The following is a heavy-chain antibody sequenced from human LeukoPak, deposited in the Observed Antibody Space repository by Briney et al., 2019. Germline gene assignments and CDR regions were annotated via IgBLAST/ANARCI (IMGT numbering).Heavy chain of an antibody. CDR1: GFTFDDYG. CDR2: LNWNGGST. D-gene: IGHD3-22*01. CDR3: AKDLDDSSGYYWGPFDY. Sequence: GGSLRLSCAASGFTFDDYGMSWVRQAPGKGLEWVSGLNWNGGSTGYADSVKGRFTISRDNSKNTLYLQMNSLRAEDTAVYYCAKDLDDSSGYYWGPFDYWGQGTLVTVSS. V-gene: IGHV3-20*04. J-gene: IGHJ4*02.